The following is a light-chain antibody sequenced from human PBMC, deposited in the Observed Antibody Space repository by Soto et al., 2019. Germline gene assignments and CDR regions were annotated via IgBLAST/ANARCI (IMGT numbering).Light chain of an antibody. Sequence: EIVLTQSPGTLSLSPGDRATLSCRASQSVSSNFLAWYQQTPGRAPRLLIYGASSRATGIPDRFSGSGSGTDFILTVSRLEPEDFAVYYCQQYGSSPITFGQGKRLEIK. CDR1: QSVSSNF. V-gene: IGKV3-20*01. CDR3: QQYGSSPIT. J-gene: IGKJ5*01. CDR2: GAS.